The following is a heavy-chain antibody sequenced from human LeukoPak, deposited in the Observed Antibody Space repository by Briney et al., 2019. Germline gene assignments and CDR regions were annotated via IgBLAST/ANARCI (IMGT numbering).Heavy chain of an antibody. D-gene: IGHD5-24*01. V-gene: IGHV3-7*04. CDR2: IKQDGSKK. CDR3: TRVGYIDEGIDY. Sequence: GGSLRLSCAASGFTFSSYWMTWVRQAPGKGLEWVANIKQDGSKKSYVDSVKGRFTISRDNAKNSLYLQMNSLRAEDTAIYYCTRVGYIDEGIDYWGQGTLVTVSS. CDR1: GFTFSSYW. J-gene: IGHJ4*02.